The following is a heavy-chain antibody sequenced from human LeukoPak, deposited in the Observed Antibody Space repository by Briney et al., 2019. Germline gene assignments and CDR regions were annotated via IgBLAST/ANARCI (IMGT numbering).Heavy chain of an antibody. V-gene: IGHV4-31*03. J-gene: IGHJ4*02. CDR1: GGSISSGGYY. CDR3: ARDRGTSIAARAFDY. CDR2: IYYSGST. D-gene: IGHD6-6*01. Sequence: TLSLTCTVSGGSISSGGYYWSWIPQHPGKGLEWIGYIYYSGSTYYNPSLKSRVTISVDTSKNQFSLKLSSVTAADTAVYYCARDRGTSIAARAFDYWGQGTLVTVSS.